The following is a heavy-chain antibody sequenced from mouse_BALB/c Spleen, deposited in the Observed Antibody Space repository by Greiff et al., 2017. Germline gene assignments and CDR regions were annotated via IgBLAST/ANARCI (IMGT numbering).Heavy chain of an antibody. D-gene: IGHD2-4*01. CDR3: ARNPPYYDYYFDY. V-gene: IGHV2-2*02. J-gene: IGHJ2*01. CDR2: IWSGGST. Sequence: VKVVESGPGLVQPSQSLSITCTVSGFSLTSYGVHWVRQSPGKGLEWLGVIWSGGSTDYNAAFISRLSISKDNSKSQVFFKMNSLQANDTAIYYCARNPPYYDYYFDYWGQGTTLTVSS. CDR1: GFSLTSYG.